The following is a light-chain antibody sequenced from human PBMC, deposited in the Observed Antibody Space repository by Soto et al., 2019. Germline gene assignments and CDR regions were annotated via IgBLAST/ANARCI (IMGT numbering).Light chain of an antibody. CDR1: SSDVGSYDV. CDR3: CSYAGSTTFWV. Sequence: QSVLTQPDSVSGSPGQSITISCTGTSSDVGSYDVVSWYQQHPGKAPQLIIYEVAQRPSGVSDRFSGSKSGSTASLTISGLQAEDEAHYFCCSYAGSTTFWVFGGGTKLTVL. V-gene: IGLV2-23*02. J-gene: IGLJ3*02. CDR2: EVA.